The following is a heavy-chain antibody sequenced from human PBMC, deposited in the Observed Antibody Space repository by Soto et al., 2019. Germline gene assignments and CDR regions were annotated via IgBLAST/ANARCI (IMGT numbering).Heavy chain of an antibody. CDR3: ARESKGQGRRIRFLAVGYWFDP. CDR1: GYTFTSYD. CDR2: MNPNSGNT. D-gene: IGHD3-3*01. V-gene: IGHV1-8*01. Sequence: QVQLVQSGAEVKKPGASVKVSCKASGYTFTSYDINWVRQATGQGLEWMGWMNPNSGNTGYAQKFQGRVTMTRNTSISTAYMELSSLRSEDTAVYYWARESKGQGRRIRFLAVGYWFDPWGQGTLVTVSS. J-gene: IGHJ5*02.